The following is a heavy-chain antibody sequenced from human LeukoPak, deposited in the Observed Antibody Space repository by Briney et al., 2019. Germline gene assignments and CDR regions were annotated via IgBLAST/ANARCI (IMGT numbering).Heavy chain of an antibody. J-gene: IGHJ4*02. D-gene: IGHD3-10*01. CDR1: GFTFSSYP. CDR3: AKDLSYYGSGSYYKPSFDY. CDR2: ISGSGDSA. Sequence: GGSLRLSCAASGFTFSSYPMSWVRQAPGKGLEWVSAISGSGDSAYYPDSVRGRFTISRDNSKNTLYLQVFSLRAEDTAVYYCAKDLSYYGSGSYYKPSFDYWGQGTLVTVSS. V-gene: IGHV3-23*01.